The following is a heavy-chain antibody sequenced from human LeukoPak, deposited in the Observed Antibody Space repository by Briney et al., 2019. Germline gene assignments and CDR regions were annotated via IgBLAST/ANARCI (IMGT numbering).Heavy chain of an antibody. Sequence: GGSLRLSCAASGFTFSSYGMHWVRQAPGKGLEGVAVISYDGSNKYYADSVKGRFTISRDNSKNTLYLQMNSLRAEDTAVYYCAGDDSSIGALYFDYWGQGTLVTVSS. V-gene: IGHV3-30*03. J-gene: IGHJ4*02. CDR1: GFTFSSYG. CDR3: AGDDSSIGALYFDY. D-gene: IGHD3-22*01. CDR2: ISYDGSNK.